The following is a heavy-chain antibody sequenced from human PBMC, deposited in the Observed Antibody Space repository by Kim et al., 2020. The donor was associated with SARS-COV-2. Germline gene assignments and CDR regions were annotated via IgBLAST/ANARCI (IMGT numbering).Heavy chain of an antibody. CDR3: AKESSSAEYVVVSPPYYFDY. V-gene: IGHV3-23*01. Sequence: GGSLRLSCAASGFTFSSYAMSWVRQAPGKGLEWVSAISGSGGSTYYADSVKGRFTISRDNSKNTLYLQMNSLRAEDTAVYYCAKESSSAEYVVVSPPYYFDYWGQGTLVTVSS. CDR2: ISGSGGST. D-gene: IGHD2-21*01. J-gene: IGHJ4*02. CDR1: GFTFSSYA.